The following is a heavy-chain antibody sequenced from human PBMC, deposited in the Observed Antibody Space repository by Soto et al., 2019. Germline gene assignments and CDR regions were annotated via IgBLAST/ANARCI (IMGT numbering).Heavy chain of an antibody. J-gene: IGHJ2*01. CDR2: IYYSGST. D-gene: IGHD3-22*01. CDR1: DGSISSYY. V-gene: IGHV4-59*01. CDR3: ARVIPPYYYDSSGYLGCYFDL. Sequence: SETLSLTCTVSDGSISSYYLSWIRPPPRKGLEWIEYIYYSGSTNYNPSLKRRDAISVDTSKNQFYLKLSSVTAADTAVYYCARVIPPYYYDSSGYLGCYFDLWGRGTLVTVSS.